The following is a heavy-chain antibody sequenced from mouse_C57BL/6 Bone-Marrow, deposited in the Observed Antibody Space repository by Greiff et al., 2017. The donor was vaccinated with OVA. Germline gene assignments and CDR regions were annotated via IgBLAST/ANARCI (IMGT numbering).Heavy chain of an antibody. CDR1: GFTFSNYW. D-gene: IGHD1-1*01. CDR2: IRLKSDNYAT. Sequence: DVQLQESGGGLVQPGGSMKLSCVASGFTFSNYWMNWVRQSPEKGLEWVAQIRLKSDNYATHYAESGKGRFTISSDDSKSRAFLQMNNLRAEYTVIYYCTGPYSYCSSCGAMAYWGQGTSVTVSS. V-gene: IGHV6-3*01. CDR3: TGPYSYCSSCGAMAY. J-gene: IGHJ4*01.